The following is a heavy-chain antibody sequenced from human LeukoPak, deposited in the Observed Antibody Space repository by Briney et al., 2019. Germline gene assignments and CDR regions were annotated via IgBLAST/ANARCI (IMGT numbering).Heavy chain of an antibody. CDR3: ATWGGIGYQLLWYFDY. Sequence: EASVKVSCKVSGYTLTELSMHWVRQAPGKGLEWMGGFDPEDGETIYAQKFQGRVTMTEDTSTDTAYMELSSLRSEGTAVYYCATWGGIGYQLLWYFDYWGQGTLVTVSS. CDR1: GYTLTELS. D-gene: IGHD2-2*01. J-gene: IGHJ4*02. CDR2: FDPEDGET. V-gene: IGHV1-24*01.